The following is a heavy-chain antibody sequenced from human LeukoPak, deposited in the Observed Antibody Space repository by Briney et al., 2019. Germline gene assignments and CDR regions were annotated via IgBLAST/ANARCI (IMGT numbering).Heavy chain of an antibody. CDR2: ISGSGDGT. D-gene: IGHD2-2*03. CDR1: GFTFSSFA. Sequence: GGSLRLSCAASGFTFSSFAMYWVRQAPGKGLEWVSAISGSGDGTYYADSVKGRFTISRDNAKNTVYLQMHSLRAEDTAVYYCVSGYCSSTTCYRGAYWGQGTLVTVSS. CDR3: VSGYCSSTTCYRGAY. J-gene: IGHJ4*02. V-gene: IGHV3-23*01.